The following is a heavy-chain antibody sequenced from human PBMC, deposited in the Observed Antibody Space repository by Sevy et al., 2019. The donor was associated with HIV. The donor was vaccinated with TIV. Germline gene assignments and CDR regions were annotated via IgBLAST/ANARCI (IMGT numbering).Heavy chain of an antibody. D-gene: IGHD3-10*01. Sequence: GGSLRLSCAASGFTFSSYGMHWVRQAPGKGLEWVAVIWYDGSNKYYADSVKGRFTISRDNSKNTLYLQMNSLRAEDTAVYYCARDKQAGDRGGYYYYGMDVWGQGTTVTVSS. CDR2: IWYDGSNK. V-gene: IGHV3-33*01. CDR3: ARDKQAGDRGGYYYYGMDV. CDR1: GFTFSSYG. J-gene: IGHJ6*02.